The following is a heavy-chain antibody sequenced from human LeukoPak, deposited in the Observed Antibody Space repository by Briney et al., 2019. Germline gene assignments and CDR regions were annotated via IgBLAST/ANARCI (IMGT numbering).Heavy chain of an antibody. CDR2: IYTSGST. J-gene: IGHJ4*02. D-gene: IGHD6-13*01. Sequence: KPSETLSLTCTVSGGSISSYYWSWIRQPAGKGLEWIGRIYTSGSTNYNPSLKSRVTMSVDTSKNQFSLKLSSVTAADTAVYYCARLGSSSWYETKSYFDSWGQGTLVTVSS. CDR3: ARLGSSSWYETKSYFDS. V-gene: IGHV4-4*07. CDR1: GGSISSYY.